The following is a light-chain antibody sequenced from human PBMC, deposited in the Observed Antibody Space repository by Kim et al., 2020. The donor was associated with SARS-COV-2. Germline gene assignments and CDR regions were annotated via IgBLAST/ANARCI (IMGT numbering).Light chain of an antibody. CDR3: QQYNSYPYT. CDR1: QNIVSW. CDR2: DAS. V-gene: IGKV1-5*01. J-gene: IGKJ2*01. Sequence: DIQMTQSPSTLSASVGDRVTITCRASQNIVSWMAWYQQNPGKAPKLLIYDASGLQSGVPSRFSGSGSGTEFTLTITGLQPDDFATYYCQQYNSYPYTFAQGTKLEI.